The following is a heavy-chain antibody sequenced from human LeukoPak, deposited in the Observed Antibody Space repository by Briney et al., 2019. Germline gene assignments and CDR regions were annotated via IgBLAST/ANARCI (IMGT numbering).Heavy chain of an antibody. V-gene: IGHV3-30*18. Sequence: PGGSLRLSCSASGFTFSSYGMHWVRQVPGKGLEWVAVISYDGSNKYYADSVKGRFTISRDNSKNTLYLQMNSLRTEDTAVYYCAKDWGYSGYWFDYWGQGTLVTVSS. CDR3: AKDWGYSGYWFDY. CDR2: ISYDGSNK. CDR1: GFTFSSYG. J-gene: IGHJ4*02. D-gene: IGHD5-12*01.